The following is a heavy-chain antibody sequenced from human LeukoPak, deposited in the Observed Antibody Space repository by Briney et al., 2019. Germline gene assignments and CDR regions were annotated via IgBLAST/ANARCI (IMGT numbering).Heavy chain of an antibody. CDR3: ARHYYDFWSGFGYYYYYYGMDV. CDR1: GGSISSGSYY. D-gene: IGHD3-3*01. Sequence: PSQTLSLTCTVSGGSISSGSYYWSWIRQPAGKGLEWIGRIYTSGSTNYNPSLKSRVTISVDTSKNQFSLKMSSVTAADTAVYYCARHYYDFWSGFGYYYYYYGMDVWGQGTTVTVSS. V-gene: IGHV4-61*02. J-gene: IGHJ6*02. CDR2: IYTSGST.